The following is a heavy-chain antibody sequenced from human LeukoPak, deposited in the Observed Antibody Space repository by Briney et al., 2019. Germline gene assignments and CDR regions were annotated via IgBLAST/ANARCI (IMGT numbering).Heavy chain of an antibody. CDR3: ARREILTTDDFLELYDFDY. J-gene: IGHJ4*02. V-gene: IGHV4-38-2*01. CDR1: GYAISSGSC. Sequence: SETLSLNCAVSGYAISSGSCWGWIRQSPGKGLEWIGSINLSRSTYYNSSLKSRVTISVAKSTTQFSLTLTPVTAADTGVYYCARREILTTDDFLELYDFDYWGQGTLVSVSS. D-gene: IGHD3-3*01. CDR2: INLSRST.